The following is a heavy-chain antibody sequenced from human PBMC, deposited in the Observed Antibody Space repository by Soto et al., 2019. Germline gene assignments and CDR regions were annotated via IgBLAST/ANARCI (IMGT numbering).Heavy chain of an antibody. D-gene: IGHD3-22*01. CDR3: ARDVYYDSSGYYSHYYYYYGMDV. CDR1: GGTFSSYT. J-gene: IGHJ6*02. CDR2: IIPILGIA. V-gene: IGHV1-69*04. Sequence: SVKVSCKASGGTFSSYTISWVRQAPGQGLEWMGRIIPILGIANYAQKFQGRVTITADKSTSTAYMELSSLRSEDTAVYYCARDVYYDSSGYYSHYYYYYGMDVWGQGTTVTVS.